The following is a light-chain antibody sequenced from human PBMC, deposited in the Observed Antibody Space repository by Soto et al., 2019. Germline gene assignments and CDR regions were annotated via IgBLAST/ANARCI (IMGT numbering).Light chain of an antibody. Sequence: EIVLTQSPGTLSLSPGERATLSCRASQSVSSNSVAWYQQKPGQAPGLLIYGASSRATGIPDKFSGSGSGTDFTLTISRLEPDDFAVYYCHQYASSPLTFGGGTKVEIK. CDR2: GAS. CDR3: HQYASSPLT. V-gene: IGKV3-20*01. J-gene: IGKJ4*01. CDR1: QSVSSNS.